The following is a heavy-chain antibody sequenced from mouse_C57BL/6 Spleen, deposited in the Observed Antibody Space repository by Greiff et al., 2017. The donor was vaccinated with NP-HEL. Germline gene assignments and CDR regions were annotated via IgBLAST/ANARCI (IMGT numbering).Heavy chain of an antibody. Sequence: VQLQQSGPELVKPGASVKISCKASGYSFTGYYMHWVKQSHGNILDWIGYIYPYNGVPSYNQKFMGKAILTVDTSSSTAYMELRSLTSYASAVYYCATLDSSGYSWFAYWDRETLITVSA. J-gene: IGHJ3*01. CDR3: ATLDSSGYSWFAY. CDR1: GYSFTGYY. CDR2: IYPYNGVP. V-gene: IGHV1-31*01. D-gene: IGHD3-2*02.